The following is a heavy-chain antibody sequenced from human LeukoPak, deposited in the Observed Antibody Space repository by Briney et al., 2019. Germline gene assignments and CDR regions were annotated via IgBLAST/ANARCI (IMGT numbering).Heavy chain of an antibody. D-gene: IGHD3-10*01. CDR3: ASLDYYGSGSYYHDAFDI. V-gene: IGHV1-2*02. J-gene: IGHJ3*02. CDR1: GYTFTSYA. CDR2: INPNSGGT. Sequence: GASVKVSCKASGYTFTSYAMHWVRQAPGQGLEWMGWINPNSGGTNYAQKFQGRVTMTRDTSISTAYMELSRLRSDDTAVYYCASLDYYGSGSYYHDAFDIWGQGTMVTVSS.